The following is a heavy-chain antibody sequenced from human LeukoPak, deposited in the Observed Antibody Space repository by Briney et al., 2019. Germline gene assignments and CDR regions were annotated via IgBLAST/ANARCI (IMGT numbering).Heavy chain of an antibody. V-gene: IGHV1-2*04. CDR3: ARGRIYHHDAFDI. Sequence: ASVKVSCKASGYTFTSYGISWVRQAPGQGLEWMGIINPSGGSTSYAQKFQGWVTMTRDTSISTAYMELSRLRSDDTAVYYCARGRIYHHDAFDIWGQGTMVTVSS. J-gene: IGHJ3*02. CDR2: INPSGGST. D-gene: IGHD3-10*01. CDR1: GYTFTSYG.